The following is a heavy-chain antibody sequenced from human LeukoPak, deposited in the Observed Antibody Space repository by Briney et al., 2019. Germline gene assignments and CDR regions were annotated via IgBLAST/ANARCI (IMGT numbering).Heavy chain of an antibody. J-gene: IGHJ4*02. Sequence: GASVRVSCKASGYTFTSYGISWVRQAPGQGLEWMGWISAYNGNTNYAHKLQGRVTMTTDTSTSTDYMELRSLRSDDTAVYYCARVPTYYYDSSGYYDYWGQGTRVTVS. CDR1: GYTFTSYG. CDR3: ARVPTYYYDSSGYYDY. CDR2: ISAYNGNT. D-gene: IGHD3-22*01. V-gene: IGHV1-18*01.